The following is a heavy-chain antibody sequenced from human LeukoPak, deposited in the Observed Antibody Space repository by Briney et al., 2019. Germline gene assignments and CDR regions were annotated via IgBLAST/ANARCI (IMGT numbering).Heavy chain of an antibody. Sequence: GGSLRLSCAASGFTFSSYAMSWVRQAPGKGLEWVSAISGSGGSTYYADSVKGRFTISRDNSKNTLYLQMNSLRAEDTAVYYCAKEGAIFGVVIIGGYYFDYWGQGTLVTVSS. CDR3: AKEGAIFGVVIIGGYYFDY. D-gene: IGHD3-3*01. CDR1: GFTFSSYA. V-gene: IGHV3-23*01. J-gene: IGHJ4*02. CDR2: ISGSGGST.